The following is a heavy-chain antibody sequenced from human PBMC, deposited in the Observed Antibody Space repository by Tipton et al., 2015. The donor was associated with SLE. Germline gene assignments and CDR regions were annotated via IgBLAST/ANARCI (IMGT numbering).Heavy chain of an antibody. V-gene: IGHV4-61*09. J-gene: IGHJ2*01. CDR3: AREPSDYGDYLAEIPAPLWYFDL. CDR1: GGAISSGYYY. D-gene: IGHD4-17*01. Sequence: TLSLTCTVSGGAISSGYYYWSWIRQPAGKGLEWIGHIYTGGNTNYNPSLKSRLAISLDTSKNQFSLKLNSVTTADSAVYYCAREPSDYGDYLAEIPAPLWYFDLWGRGTLVTVSS. CDR2: IYTGGNT.